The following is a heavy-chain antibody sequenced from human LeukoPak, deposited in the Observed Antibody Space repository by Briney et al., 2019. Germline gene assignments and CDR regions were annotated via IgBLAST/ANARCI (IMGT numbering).Heavy chain of an antibody. CDR3: ARETSMSGDFGI. CDR2: ISGDGTST. CDR1: GFTFSNYW. J-gene: IGHJ3*02. D-gene: IGHD1-1*01. Sequence: PGGSLTLSCAVSGFTFSNYWMHWARQAPGKGLVWVSRISGDGTSTLYADSVKGRLTTSRDNAKNTLYLQMNSLRAEDTAVYYCARETSMSGDFGIGGQGTMVTVSS. V-gene: IGHV3-74*01.